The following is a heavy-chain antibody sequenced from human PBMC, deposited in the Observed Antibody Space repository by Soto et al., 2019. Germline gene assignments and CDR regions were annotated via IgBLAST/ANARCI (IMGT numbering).Heavy chain of an antibody. CDR2: IYHSGST. V-gene: IGHV4-38-2*01. J-gene: IGHJ6*01. Sequence: SETLSLTCAVSGYSISSGYYWGWIRQPPGKGLEWIGSIYHSGSTYYNASLKSRVTISVDTSKNQFSLKLTSVTDADTAVYYCASGIDFYYAMDVWGQGTKVTVS. CDR1: GYSISSGYY. CDR3: ASGIDFYYAMDV.